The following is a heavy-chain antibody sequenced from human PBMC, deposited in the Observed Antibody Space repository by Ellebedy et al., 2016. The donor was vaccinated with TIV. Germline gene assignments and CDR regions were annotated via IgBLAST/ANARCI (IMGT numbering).Heavy chain of an antibody. Sequence: GESLKISCAASGFSFSSYAMNWVRQAPGKGLELVANINQDGRAKNYVDSGKGRFAISRDNAKNSLYLQMNSLRREDTAIYYCARGSVVTGADSWGQGTLVTVSS. CDR3: ARGSVVTGADS. J-gene: IGHJ4*02. D-gene: IGHD2-21*02. CDR2: INQDGRAK. CDR1: GFSFSSYA. V-gene: IGHV3-7*03.